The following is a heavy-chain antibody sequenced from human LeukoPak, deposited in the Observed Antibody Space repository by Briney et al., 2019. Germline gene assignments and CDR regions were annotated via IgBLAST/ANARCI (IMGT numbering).Heavy chain of an antibody. V-gene: IGHV3-23*01. J-gene: IGHJ4*02. D-gene: IGHD2-2*02. CDR1: GFTFSSYA. CDR2: ISGSGGST. Sequence: GGSLRPSCAASGFTFSSYAMSWVRQAPGKGLEWVSAISGSGGSTYYADSVKGRFTISRDNSKNTLYLQMNSLRAEDTAVYYCAKDRVVVVPAAIFDYWGQGTLVTVSS. CDR3: AKDRVVVVPAAIFDY.